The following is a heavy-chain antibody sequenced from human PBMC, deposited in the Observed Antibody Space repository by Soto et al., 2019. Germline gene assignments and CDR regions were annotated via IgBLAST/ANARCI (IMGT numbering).Heavy chain of an antibody. CDR2: IKDGGST. J-gene: IGHJ4*02. Sequence: QVQLQQWGAGLLKPSETLSLTCAVNGWSFTGYYWSWVRQPPGKGLEWIGEIKDGGSTNYSPSLRSGVTISADTSKKQFCLKVTSVTAADTAGYYCARGQEGVVATHWDQGTLVTVSS. V-gene: IGHV4-34*01. CDR1: GWSFTGYY. CDR3: ARGQEGVVATH. D-gene: IGHD2-15*01.